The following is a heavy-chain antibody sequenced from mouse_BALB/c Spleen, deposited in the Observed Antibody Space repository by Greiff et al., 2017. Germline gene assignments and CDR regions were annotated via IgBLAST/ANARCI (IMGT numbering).Heavy chain of an antibody. Sequence: QVQLQQSGPELVKPGASVRISCKASGYTFTSYYIHWVKQRPGQGLEWIGWIYPGNVNTKYNEKFKGKATLTADKSSSTAYMQLSSLTSEDSAVYFCAREGGYDEGPPYAMGYWGQGTSVTVSS. CDR3: AREGGYDEGPPYAMGY. CDR2: IYPGNVNT. D-gene: IGHD2-2*01. J-gene: IGHJ4*01. CDR1: GYTFTSYY. V-gene: IGHV1S56*01.